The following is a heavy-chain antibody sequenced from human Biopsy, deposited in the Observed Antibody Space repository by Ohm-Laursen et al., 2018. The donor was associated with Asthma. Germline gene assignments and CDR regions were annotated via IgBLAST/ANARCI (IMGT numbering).Heavy chain of an antibody. CDR3: GIVVAANPFQGDC. CDR2: ISYDGSIT. V-gene: IGHV3-30*03. D-gene: IGHD2-15*01. CDR1: GFSFNSYG. Sequence: SLRLSCAASGFSFNSYGMHWVRQAPGKGLEWVAVISYDGSITHYADSVKGRFTISRDNSKNTVYLDISSLRIEDTAVFYCGIVVAANPFQGDCWGQGTLATVSS. J-gene: IGHJ4*02.